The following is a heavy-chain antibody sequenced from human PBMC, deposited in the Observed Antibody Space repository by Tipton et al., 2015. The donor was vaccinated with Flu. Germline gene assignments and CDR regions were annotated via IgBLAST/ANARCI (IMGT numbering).Heavy chain of an antibody. J-gene: IGHJ5*02. Sequence: TLSLTCAVSGGSIRSPDYHWTWIRQHPGKGLEWIGNIFRTGSTYRNPSLKSRVTISIDTSKNQFSLKVFSVTAADTAVYYCARRDYSNYVSDPKSWFDPWGQGILVTVSS. CDR1: GGSIRSPDYH. D-gene: IGHD4-11*01. CDR2: IFRTGST. V-gene: IGHV4-30-4*08. CDR3: ARRDYSNYVSDPKSWFDP.